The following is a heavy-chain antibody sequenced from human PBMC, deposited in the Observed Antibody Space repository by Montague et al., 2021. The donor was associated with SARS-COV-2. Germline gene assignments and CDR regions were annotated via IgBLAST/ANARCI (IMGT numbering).Heavy chain of an antibody. CDR2: IYYSGST. CDR3: ARVGRQQLVRLSGMDV. CDR1: GFTFSSYG. Sequence: LRLSCAASGFTFSSYGMSWVRQAPGKGLEWIGSIYYSGSTYYNPSLKSRVTISVDTSKNQFSLRLSSVTAADTTVYYCARVGRQQLVRLSGMDVWGQGTTVTVSS. D-gene: IGHD6-13*01. J-gene: IGHJ6*02. V-gene: IGHV4-38-2*01.